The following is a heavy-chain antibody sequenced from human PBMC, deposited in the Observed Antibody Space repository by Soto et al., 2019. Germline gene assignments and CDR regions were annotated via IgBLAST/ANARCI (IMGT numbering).Heavy chain of an antibody. CDR3: ASQIVVVVAARIGFDY. CDR2: IYYSGST. CDR1: GGSISSSSYY. J-gene: IGHJ4*02. D-gene: IGHD2-15*01. V-gene: IGHV4-39*01. Sequence: QLQLQESGPGLVKPSETLSLTCTVSGGSISSSSYYWGWIRQPPGKGLEWIGSIYYSGSTYYNPSLKSRVTISVDTSKNQFSLKLSSVTAADTAVYYCASQIVVVVAARIGFDYWGQGTLVTVSS.